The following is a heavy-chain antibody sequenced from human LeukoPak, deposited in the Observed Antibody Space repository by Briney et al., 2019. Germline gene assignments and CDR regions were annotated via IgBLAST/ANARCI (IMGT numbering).Heavy chain of an antibody. V-gene: IGHV1-69*13. CDR2: IIPIFGTA. CDR3: AIPVGGDSSGYYWDY. Sequence: ASVKVSCKASGYTFTSYGISWVRQAPGQGLEWMGGIIPIFGTANYAQKFQGRVTITADESTSTAYMELSSLRSEDTAVYYCAIPVGGDSSGYYWDYWGQGTLVTVSS. D-gene: IGHD3-22*01. CDR1: GYTFTSYG. J-gene: IGHJ4*02.